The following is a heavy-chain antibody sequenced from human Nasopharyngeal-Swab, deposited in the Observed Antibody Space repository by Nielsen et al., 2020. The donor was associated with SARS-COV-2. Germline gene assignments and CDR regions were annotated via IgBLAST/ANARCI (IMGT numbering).Heavy chain of an antibody. J-gene: IGHJ2*01. CDR2: LYYSGST. CDR3: ARDSSLWYFDL. D-gene: IGHD3-16*01. CDR1: GGSISSSSYY. V-gene: IGHV4-39*07. Sequence: SETLSLTCTVSGGSISSSSYYWGWIRQPPGKGLGWIGSLYYSGSTYYNPSLKSRVTISVDTSKNQFSLKMTSVTAADAAVYYCARDSSLWYFDLWGRGTLVSVSS.